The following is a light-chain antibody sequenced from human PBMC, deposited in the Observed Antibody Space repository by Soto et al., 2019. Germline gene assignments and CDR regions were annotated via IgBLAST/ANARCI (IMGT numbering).Light chain of an antibody. CDR1: QTIYSN. CDR3: QQYQNLWT. V-gene: IGKV3-15*01. Sequence: EILMVQSPATLSVSQGQRATLSCRAGQTIYSNVAWYQQRPGQAPRLLIYRASTRATGVPARFSGSGSGTEFTLTISGLQSEDFALYYCQQYQNLWTFGQGTKVDIK. CDR2: RAS. J-gene: IGKJ1*01.